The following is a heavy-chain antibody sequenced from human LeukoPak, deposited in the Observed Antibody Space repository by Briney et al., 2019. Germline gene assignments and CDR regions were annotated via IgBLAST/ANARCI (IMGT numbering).Heavy chain of an antibody. CDR3: AKVEAAMVRGYYYYYMDV. J-gene: IGHJ6*03. D-gene: IGHD5-18*01. V-gene: IGHV3-30*02. CDR2: IRYDGSNK. CDR1: GFTLSSYG. Sequence: GGSLRLSCAASGFTLSSYGMHWVRQAPGKGLEWVAFIRYDGSNKYYADSVKGRFTISRDNSKNTLYLQMNSLRAEDTAVYYCAKVEAAMVRGYYYYYMDVWGKGTTVTVSS.